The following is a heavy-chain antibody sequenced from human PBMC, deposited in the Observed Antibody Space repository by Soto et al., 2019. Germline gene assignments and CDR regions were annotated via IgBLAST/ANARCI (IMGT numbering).Heavy chain of an antibody. D-gene: IGHD4-17*01. CDR1: GGSFSGYY. CDR2: VNHIGIT. V-gene: IGHV4-34*01. J-gene: IGHJ1*01. Sequence: QVQLQQWGAGLLKPSETLSLTCAVYGGSFSGYYWRWIRQTPGKGLEWIGEVNHIGITNYSPSLKSRVTISADISGNQFSLKLSSVTVADTAIYYCARKGALLIGDQGVHFQHCGQGTPVTVSS. CDR3: ARKGALLIGDQGVHFQH.